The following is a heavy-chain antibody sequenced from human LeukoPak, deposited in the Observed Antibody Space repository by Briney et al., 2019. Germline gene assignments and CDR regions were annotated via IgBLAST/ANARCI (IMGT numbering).Heavy chain of an antibody. V-gene: IGHV3-30*18. CDR3: AKLYSSSSRGGYY. Sequence: PGESLRLSCAASGFTFSSYGMHWVRQAPGRGLEWVAVISYDGSNKYYADSVKGRFTISRDNSKNTLYLQMNSLRAEDTAVYYCAKLYSSSSRGGYYWGQGTLVTVSS. CDR1: GFTFSSYG. D-gene: IGHD6-13*01. J-gene: IGHJ4*02. CDR2: ISYDGSNK.